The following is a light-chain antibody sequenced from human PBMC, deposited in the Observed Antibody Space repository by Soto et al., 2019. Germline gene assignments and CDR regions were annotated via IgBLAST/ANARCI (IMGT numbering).Light chain of an antibody. CDR2: AAS. Sequence: DIQMTQSPSSLSASVGDRVTITCRASQSISSYLNWYQQKPGKAPKLLIYAASSLQSGVPSRFSGSGSGSDFTLTISILQPEDFATYYCRQCYSTPHMYTFGQGTKLASK. J-gene: IGKJ2*01. CDR3: RQCYSTPHMYT. V-gene: IGKV1-39*01. CDR1: QSISSY.